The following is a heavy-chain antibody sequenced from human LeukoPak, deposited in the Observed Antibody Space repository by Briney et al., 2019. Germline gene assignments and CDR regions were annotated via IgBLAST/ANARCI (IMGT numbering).Heavy chain of an antibody. CDR2: ISAYNCNT. Sequence: ASVKVSCKPSGYTFTIYGIIWLRQAPGQRLEWMGWISAYNCNTNYAQKLQGRVTMSTDTSTSTAYMQRRSLRSDDTAMYYCARVAIAAVIDPWGQGTLVTVS. D-gene: IGHD6-13*01. J-gene: IGHJ5*02. CDR3: ARVAIAAVIDP. V-gene: IGHV1-18*01. CDR1: GYTFTIYG.